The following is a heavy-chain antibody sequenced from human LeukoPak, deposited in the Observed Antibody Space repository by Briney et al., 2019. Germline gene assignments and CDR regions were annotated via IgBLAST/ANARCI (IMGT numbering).Heavy chain of an antibody. Sequence: ASVKVSCKASGYTFTSYGISWVRQAPGQGLEWMGWISAYNGNTNYAQKLQGRATITADESTSTAYMELSSLRSEDTAVYYCARQRGGQYEDAFDIWGQGTVVTVSS. V-gene: IGHV1-18*01. CDR1: GYTFTSYG. CDR2: ISAYNGNT. J-gene: IGHJ3*02. CDR3: ARQRGGQYEDAFDI. D-gene: IGHD2-8*01.